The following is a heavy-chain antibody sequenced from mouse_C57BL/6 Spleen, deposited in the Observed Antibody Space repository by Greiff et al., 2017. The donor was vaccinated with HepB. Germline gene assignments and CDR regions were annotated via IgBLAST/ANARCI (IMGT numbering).Heavy chain of an antibody. Sequence: QVQLKESGAELVRPGASVTLSCKASGYTFTDYEMHWVKQTPVHGLEWIGAIDPETGGTAYNQKFKGKAILTADKSSSTAYMELRSLTFEDSAVYYSTGGFAYWGQGTLVTVSA. CDR1: GYTFTDYE. CDR2: IDPETGGT. V-gene: IGHV1-15*01. J-gene: IGHJ3*01. D-gene: IGHD4-1*02. CDR3: TGGFAY.